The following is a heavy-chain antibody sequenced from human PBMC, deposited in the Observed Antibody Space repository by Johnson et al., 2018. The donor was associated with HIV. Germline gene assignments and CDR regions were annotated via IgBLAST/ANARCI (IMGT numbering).Heavy chain of an antibody. CDR1: RFTFSGYA. Sequence: VQLVESGGGLVQPGGSLRLSCAASRFTFSGYAMSWVRQAPGKGLEWVSAISGSGGSTYYVDSVKGRFTISRDNSKNTLYLQMNSLRAEDTAVYYCARPVVADYRGAFDIWGQGTMVTVSS. CDR3: ARPVVADYRGAFDI. V-gene: IGHV3-23*04. D-gene: IGHD3-22*01. CDR2: ISGSGGST. J-gene: IGHJ3*02.